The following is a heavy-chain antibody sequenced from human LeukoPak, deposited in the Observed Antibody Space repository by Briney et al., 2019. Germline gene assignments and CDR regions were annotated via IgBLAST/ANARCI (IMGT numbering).Heavy chain of an antibody. J-gene: IGHJ4*02. CDR2: FYPGDSDT. CDR1: GYSFTSYW. D-gene: IGHD3-22*01. CDR3: ARVDRSGYYHPFDY. V-gene: IGHV5-51*01. Sequence: PGESLKISCKGPGYSFTSYWIGWVRQMPGKGLEWRGIFYPGDSDTRYSPSIQGQVTISADKSISTAYLQCSSLKASNSAMYYCARVDRSGYYHPFDYCGQGTLVTVSS.